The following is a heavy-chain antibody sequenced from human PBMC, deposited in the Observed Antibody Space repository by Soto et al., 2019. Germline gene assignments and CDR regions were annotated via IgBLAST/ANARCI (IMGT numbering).Heavy chain of an antibody. Sequence: QLQLQESGPGLVKPSETLSLTCTVSGGSISSSSYYWGWIRQPPGKGLEWIGSIYYSGSTYYNPSLKSRATISVDTSKNQLSLKLSSVTAADTAVYYCARPERVERHDAFDIWGQGTMVTVSS. D-gene: IGHD1-1*01. CDR2: IYYSGST. V-gene: IGHV4-39*01. J-gene: IGHJ3*02. CDR1: GGSISSSSYY. CDR3: ARPERVERHDAFDI.